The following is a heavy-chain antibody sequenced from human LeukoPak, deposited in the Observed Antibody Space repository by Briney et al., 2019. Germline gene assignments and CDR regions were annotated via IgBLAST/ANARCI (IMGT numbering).Heavy chain of an antibody. CDR2: IYPGDSAT. J-gene: IGHJ4*02. V-gene: IGHV5-51*01. CDR3: ARPAAGLGGFDY. Sequence: GESLKISCRGSGCSFTAYWIAWVRQMPGKGLERMATIYPGDSATTYSPSFQGQVTISADKSITTAYLQWSSLKASDTAMYYCARPAAGLGGFDYWGQGTLVTVSS. CDR1: GCSFTAYW. D-gene: IGHD3-16*01.